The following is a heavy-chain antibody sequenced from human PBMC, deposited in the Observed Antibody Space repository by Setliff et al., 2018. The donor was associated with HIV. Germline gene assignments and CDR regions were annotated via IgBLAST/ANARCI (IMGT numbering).Heavy chain of an antibody. J-gene: IGHJ4*02. V-gene: IGHV4-39*01. Sequence: PSETLSLTCTVSGGSVYTASYYWAWVRQPPGKGLEWIGTFYFGRTTYYNPSLESRVTLSVDTAKNQLSLKVTSVTAVDTAIYYCARRRLVGYSFDYWGQGALVTVSS. CDR3: ARRRLVGYSFDY. D-gene: IGHD6-25*01. CDR2: FYFGRTT. CDR1: GGSVYTASYY.